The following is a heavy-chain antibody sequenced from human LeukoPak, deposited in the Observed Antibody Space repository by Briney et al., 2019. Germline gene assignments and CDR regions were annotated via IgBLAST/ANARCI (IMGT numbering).Heavy chain of an antibody. CDR2: VSGDGETT. CDR1: GXHFRDFS. Sequence: QPGGSLRLSWAASGXHFRDFSMHWVRQVPGQGLEWVSLVSGDGETTHYADSLRGRFTISRDNNKNSVFLHMNSLRIEDTAFYYCAKGNNSLSYNFDYWGQGALVTVSS. V-gene: IGHV3-43*02. J-gene: IGHJ4*02. D-gene: IGHD2/OR15-2a*01. CDR3: AKGNNSLSYNFDY.